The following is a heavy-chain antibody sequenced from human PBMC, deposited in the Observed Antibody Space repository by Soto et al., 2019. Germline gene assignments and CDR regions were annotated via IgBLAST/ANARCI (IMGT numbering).Heavy chain of an antibody. D-gene: IGHD3-16*01. V-gene: IGHV4-31*09. CDR2: IYSSGLT. CDR3: FYLRGVTGSPGD. CDR1: GVTISGYY. J-gene: IGHJ4*02. Sequence: TLSLTCNVSGVTISGYYWSWILQHPGKGLEWIGYIYSSGLTDYNPSLKSRLTISVDKSKNGFCLKMRSVTAADTAVYYCFYLRGVTGSPGDWGQGTLVTVSS.